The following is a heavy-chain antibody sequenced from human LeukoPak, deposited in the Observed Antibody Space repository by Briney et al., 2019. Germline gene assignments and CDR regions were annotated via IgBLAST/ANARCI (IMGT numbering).Heavy chain of an antibody. CDR2: ISSSGSTI. Sequence: PGGSLRLSCAASGFTFSDYYMSWLRQAPGKGLQWVSYISSSGSTIYYADSVKGRFTISRDNAKNSLYLQMNSLRAEDTAVYCCARWADYVVPIDYWGQGTLVTVSS. CDR1: GFTFSDYY. J-gene: IGHJ4*02. V-gene: IGHV3-11*01. D-gene: IGHD3-16*01. CDR3: ARWADYVVPIDY.